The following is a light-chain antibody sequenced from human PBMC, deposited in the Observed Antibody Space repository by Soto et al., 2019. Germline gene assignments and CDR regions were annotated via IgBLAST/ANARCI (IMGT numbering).Light chain of an antibody. CDR1: QSVNRY. V-gene: IGKV3-20*01. J-gene: IGKJ1*01. CDR2: DAS. Sequence: DIVMTQSPATLSVSPGERATLSCRASQSVNRYLAWYQQKPGQAPRLLMYDASTRAAGIAVRFSGSGSGTEFTLTISRLEPEDFAVYYCQQYGSSPRWKFGQGTKVDIK. CDR3: QQYGSSPRWK.